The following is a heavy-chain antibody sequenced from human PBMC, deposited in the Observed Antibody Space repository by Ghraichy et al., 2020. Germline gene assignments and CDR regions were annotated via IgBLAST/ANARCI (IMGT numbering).Heavy chain of an antibody. J-gene: IGHJ4*02. V-gene: IGHV3-23*01. CDR3: AKVRGDIVISNQYFNY. CDR1: GFTFSTYA. CDR2: FTNSGGST. D-gene: IGHD2/OR15-2a*01. Sequence: LSLTCAASGFTFSTYAMSWVRQAPGKGLEWVSTFTNSGGSTYYADSVKGRFTISRDNSKNTLYLQMNSLRAEDTAIYYCAKVRGDIVISNQYFNYWGQGTLVTVSS.